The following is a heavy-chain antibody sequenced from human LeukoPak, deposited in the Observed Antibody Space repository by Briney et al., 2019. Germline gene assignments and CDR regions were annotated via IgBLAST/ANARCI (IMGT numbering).Heavy chain of an antibody. V-gene: IGHV4-39*01. CDR1: GGSISSSAYY. CDR2: IYYSGST. D-gene: IGHD3-10*01. Sequence: SETLSLTCSVSGGSISSSAYYWGWIRQPPGKGLEWIGNIYYSGSTYYNPSLKSRVTISLNTSKNQFSLELISVTAADTAVYYCASVRRGFGESSKYYAYYYMGVWGKGTTVTISS. CDR3: ASVRRGFGESSKYYAYYYMGV. J-gene: IGHJ6*03.